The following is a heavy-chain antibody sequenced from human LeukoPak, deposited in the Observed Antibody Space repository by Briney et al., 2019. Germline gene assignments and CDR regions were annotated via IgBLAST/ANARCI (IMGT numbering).Heavy chain of an antibody. J-gene: IGHJ5*02. CDR3: ARLKGYCSSISCYGYNWFDP. V-gene: IGHV5-51*01. CDR1: GYSFTSYW. CDR2: IYPGDSDT. D-gene: IGHD2-2*01. Sequence: GESLKISCKGSGYSFTSYWIGWVRQMPGKGLEWMGIIYPGDSDTRYSPSFQGQVTISADKSISTAYLQWSSLKASDTAMYYCARLKGYCSSISCYGYNWFDPWGQGTLVTVSS.